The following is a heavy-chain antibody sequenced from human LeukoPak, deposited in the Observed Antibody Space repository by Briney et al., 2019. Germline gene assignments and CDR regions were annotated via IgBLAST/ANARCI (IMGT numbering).Heavy chain of an antibody. Sequence: SGGSLRLSCAASGFTFSSYWMHWVRQAPGKGLVRVSRIKGDGSSTSYADSVKGRLTISRDSAKNTVYLQMNSLRGEDTAVYYCARLELMVRGTNNWFDPWGQGTLVTVSS. J-gene: IGHJ5*02. CDR2: IKGDGSST. D-gene: IGHD3-10*01. CDR3: ARLELMVRGTNNWFDP. CDR1: GFTFSSYW. V-gene: IGHV3-74*01.